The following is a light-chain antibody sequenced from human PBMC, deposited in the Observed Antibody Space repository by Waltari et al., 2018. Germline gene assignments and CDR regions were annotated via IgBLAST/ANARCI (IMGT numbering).Light chain of an antibody. CDR3: QQYYSTPLT. CDR1: QGRSNY. CDR2: ATS. Sequence: DIQLTQSPSLLSASVGDRVTITCRASQGRSNYLAWYQQKPGRAPKLLISATSTLQSGVPSRFSGSGSGTDFTLTISSLQAEDVAVYYCQQYYSTPLTFGGGTKVESK. J-gene: IGKJ4*01. V-gene: IGKV1-9*01.